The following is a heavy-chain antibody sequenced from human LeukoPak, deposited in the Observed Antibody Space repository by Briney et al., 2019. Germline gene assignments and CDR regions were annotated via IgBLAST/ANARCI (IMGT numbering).Heavy chain of an antibody. CDR2: ISGSGGST. D-gene: IGHD6-19*01. CDR3: AKDQTAVAGITWFDP. J-gene: IGHJ5*02. Sequence: GSLRLSCAASGFTSSSYAMSWVRQAPGKGLEWVSAISGSGGSTYYADSVKGRFTISRDNSKNTLYLQMNSLRAEDTAVYYCAKDQTAVAGITWFDPWGQGTLVTVSS. CDR1: GFTSSSYA. V-gene: IGHV3-23*01.